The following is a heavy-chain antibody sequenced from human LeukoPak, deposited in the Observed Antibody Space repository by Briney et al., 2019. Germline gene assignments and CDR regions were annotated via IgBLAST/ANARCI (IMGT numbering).Heavy chain of an antibody. Sequence: ASVKVSCKASGYTFTGYYIHWVRQAPGQGLEWMGRINPNSGGTNYAQKFQGRVTMTRDTSISTAYMELSRLRSDDTAVHYCARSPVQWLATFDIWGQGTMVTVSS. D-gene: IGHD6-19*01. V-gene: IGHV1-2*06. CDR1: GYTFTGYY. CDR3: ARSPVQWLATFDI. J-gene: IGHJ3*02. CDR2: INPNSGGT.